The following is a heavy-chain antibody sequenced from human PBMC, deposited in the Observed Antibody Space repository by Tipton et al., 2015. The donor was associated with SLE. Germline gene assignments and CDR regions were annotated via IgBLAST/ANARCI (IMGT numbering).Heavy chain of an antibody. CDR1: GYSISSGYY. D-gene: IGHD3-22*01. CDR2: IYHSGST. CDR3: ASAVVVNNDWYFDL. V-gene: IGHV4-38-2*01. J-gene: IGHJ2*01. Sequence: LRLSCAVSGYSISSGYYWGWIRQPPGKGLEWIGSIYHSGSTYYNPSLKSRVTISVDTSKNQFSLKLSSVTTADTAVYYCASAVVVNNDWYFDLWGRGTLVTVSS.